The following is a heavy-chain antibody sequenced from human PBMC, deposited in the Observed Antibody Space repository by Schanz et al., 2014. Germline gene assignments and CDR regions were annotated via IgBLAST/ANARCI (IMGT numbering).Heavy chain of an antibody. CDR1: GFTVSNNF. V-gene: IGHV3-30*02. D-gene: IGHD3-10*01. CDR2: IRYDGSNK. CDR3: AKVGLYYYGSGFDY. Sequence: LLVESGGGLIQPGGSLRLSCAASGFTVSNNFMTWVRQAPGKGLEWVAFIRYDGSNKYYADSVKGRFTISRDNSKNTLYLQMNSLRAEDTAVYYCAKVGLYYYGSGFDYWGQGTLVTVSS. J-gene: IGHJ4*02.